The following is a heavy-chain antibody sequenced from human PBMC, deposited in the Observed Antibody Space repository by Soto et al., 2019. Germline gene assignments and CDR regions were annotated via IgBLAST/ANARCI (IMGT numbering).Heavy chain of an antibody. Sequence: PGESLKISCKGSGYSFTSYWIGWVRQMPGKGLEWMGIIYPGDSDTRYSPSFQGQVTISADKSISTAYLQWSSLKASDTAMYYCAREGRSMVTGYYYGMDVWGQGTTVTVSS. J-gene: IGHJ6*02. CDR3: AREGRSMVTGYYYGMDV. CDR2: IYPGDSDT. CDR1: GYSFTSYW. V-gene: IGHV5-51*01. D-gene: IGHD5-18*01.